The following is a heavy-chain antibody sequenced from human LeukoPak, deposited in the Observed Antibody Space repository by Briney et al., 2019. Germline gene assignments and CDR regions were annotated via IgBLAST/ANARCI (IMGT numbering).Heavy chain of an antibody. D-gene: IGHD3-9*01. CDR3: ARMYYDILTVDY. J-gene: IGHJ4*02. Sequence: PSETLSLTCTVSGDSISSGDYYWSWIRQPAGKGLEWIGRISSSGSTNYNPSLKSRVTMSVDTSKNQFSLKLSSLTAADTAVYYCARMYYDILTVDYWGQGTQVTVSS. CDR2: ISSSGST. V-gene: IGHV4-61*02. CDR1: GDSISSGDYY.